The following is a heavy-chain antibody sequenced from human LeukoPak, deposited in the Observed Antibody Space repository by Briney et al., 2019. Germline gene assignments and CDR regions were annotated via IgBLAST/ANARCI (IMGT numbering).Heavy chain of an antibody. CDR1: GFTVSSNY. CDR2: IYSGGST. J-gene: IGHJ4*02. D-gene: IGHD2-8*02. Sequence: PGGSLRLSCAVSGFTVSSNYMSWVRQAPGKGLEWVSVIYSGGSTYYADSVKGRFTISRDNAKNSLYLQMNSLRDEDTAVYYCARDLLASPTFWGQGTLVTVSS. CDR3: ARDLLASPTF. V-gene: IGHV3-53*01.